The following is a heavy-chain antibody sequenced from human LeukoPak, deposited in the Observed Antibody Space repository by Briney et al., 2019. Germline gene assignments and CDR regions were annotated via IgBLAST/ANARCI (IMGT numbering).Heavy chain of an antibody. CDR2: ISAYNGNT. CDR1: GYTFTGYG. Sequence: ASVKVSCKASGYTFTGYGISWVRQAPGQGLEWMGWISAYNGNTNYAQKLQGRVTMTTDTSTSTAYMELRSLRSDDTAVYYCARDYYDFWSGYRIDYWGQGTLVTVSS. CDR3: ARDYYDFWSGYRIDY. V-gene: IGHV1-18*01. D-gene: IGHD3-3*01. J-gene: IGHJ4*02.